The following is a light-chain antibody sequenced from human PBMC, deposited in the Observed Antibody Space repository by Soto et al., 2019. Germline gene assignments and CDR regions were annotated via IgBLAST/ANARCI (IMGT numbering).Light chain of an antibody. Sequence: EIMLTQSPGTLSLSPVQRATLSCRASQSVSSSYLAWYQQKPGQAPRLLIYGASSRATGIPDRFSGSGSGTDFTLTISRLEPEDFAVYYCQQYGSSPTTFGQGTKVDIK. V-gene: IGKV3-20*01. J-gene: IGKJ1*01. CDR3: QQYGSSPTT. CDR1: QSVSSSY. CDR2: GAS.